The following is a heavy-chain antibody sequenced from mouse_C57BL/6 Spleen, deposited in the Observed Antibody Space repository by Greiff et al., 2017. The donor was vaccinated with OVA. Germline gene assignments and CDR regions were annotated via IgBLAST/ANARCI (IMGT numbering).Heavy chain of an antibody. D-gene: IGHD1-1*01. CDR2: IYPGSGST. J-gene: IGHJ2*01. CDR1: GYTFTSYW. V-gene: IGHV1-55*01. Sequence: QVQLQQSGAELVKPGASVKMSCKASGYTFTSYWITWVKQRPGQGLEWIGDIYPGSGSTNYNEKFKSKATLTVDTSSSTAYMQLSSLTSEDSAVYYCARQHYYGSSPYFDYWGQGTTLTVSS. CDR3: ARQHYYGSSPYFDY.